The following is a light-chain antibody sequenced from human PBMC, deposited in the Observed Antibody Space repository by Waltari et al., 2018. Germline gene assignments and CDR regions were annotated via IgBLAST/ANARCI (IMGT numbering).Light chain of an antibody. CDR1: QSVSSN. Sequence: EIVMTQSPATLSVSPGERATLSCRASQSVSSNLAWYQQKPGQAPRLLMYGASTRATGIPDRFSGSGSGTEFTLTISSLQSEDFAVYYCQQYKNWPPSPWTFGQGTKVEIK. V-gene: IGKV3-15*01. CDR3: QQYKNWPPSPWT. CDR2: GAS. J-gene: IGKJ1*01.